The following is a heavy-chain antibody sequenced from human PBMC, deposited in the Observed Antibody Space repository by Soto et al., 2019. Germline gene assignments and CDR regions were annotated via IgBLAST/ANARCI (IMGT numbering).Heavy chain of an antibody. CDR1: GASVSSGNYY. J-gene: IGHJ4*02. CDR3: ARGSGSYYAY. Sequence: QVQLQESGPGLVKPSETLSLTCTVPGASVSSGNYYWSWIRQPPGKGLECIGYISYSGSTNYNPSLKSRVTISIDTSKNQFSLKLSSVTAADSAVYYCARGSGSYYAYWGQGTLVTVSS. V-gene: IGHV4-61*01. D-gene: IGHD1-26*01. CDR2: ISYSGST.